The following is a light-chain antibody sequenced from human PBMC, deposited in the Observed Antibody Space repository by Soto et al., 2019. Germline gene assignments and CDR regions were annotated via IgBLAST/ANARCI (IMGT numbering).Light chain of an antibody. V-gene: IGKV3-20*01. CDR1: QTVRNNY. CDR3: QQDGSSPTWR. J-gene: IGKJ1*01. Sequence: VLTQAPDTQSVSPGERATLSCRASQTVRNNYLAWYQQKPGQAPRLLIYGASTRATGIPDRFSGSGSGTDFTLTISRLEPEDSAVYYCQQDGSSPTWRFAQGTKVDI. CDR2: GAS.